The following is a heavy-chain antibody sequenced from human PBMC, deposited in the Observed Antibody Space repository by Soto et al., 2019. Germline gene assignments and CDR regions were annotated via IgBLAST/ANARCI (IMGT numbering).Heavy chain of an antibody. V-gene: IGHV4-34*01. J-gene: IGHJ6*02. CDR3: ARYSWFGQFGYYGYRTYV. Sequence: SETLSLTCTVSGGFFSPNYWRWSRQPPGKGMEWIGEINHSGSTNYNPSLKSRVTISVDTSKNQFSLKLTSVTAADTAVYYCARYSWFGQFGYYGYRTYVWGQGTTDTGSS. CDR2: INHSGST. D-gene: IGHD3-10*01. CDR1: GGFFSPNY.